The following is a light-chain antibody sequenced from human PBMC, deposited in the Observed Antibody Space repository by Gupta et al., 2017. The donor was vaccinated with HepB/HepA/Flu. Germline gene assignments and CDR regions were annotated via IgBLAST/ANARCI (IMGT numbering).Light chain of an antibody. V-gene: IGKV1-39*01. Sequence: DIQMTQSPSSLSASVGDRVTITCRASQSISSYLNWYQQKPGKAPKLLIYAASRLKSGVTSRFSGGGDHKDFTHTSSRRQYEDCADYYRQQSYTFFTFGHGTKVDIK. J-gene: IGKJ3*01. CDR3: QQSYTFFT. CDR1: QSISSY. CDR2: AAS.